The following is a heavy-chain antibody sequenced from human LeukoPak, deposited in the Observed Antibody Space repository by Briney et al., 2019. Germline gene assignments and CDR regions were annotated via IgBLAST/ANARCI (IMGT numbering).Heavy chain of an antibody. CDR1: GGSFSSYA. D-gene: IGHD2-15*01. V-gene: IGHV1-69*01. CDR3: ARTYCSGGNCYYDY. Sequence: EASVKVSCKASGGSFSSYAISWVRLAPGHGLEWMGGLVPVFTTPNYAQKFQDRVTSTADESTSTAYMELSSLRSEDTAVYYCARTYCSGGNCYYDYWGQGTLVTVSS. J-gene: IGHJ4*02. CDR2: LVPVFTTP.